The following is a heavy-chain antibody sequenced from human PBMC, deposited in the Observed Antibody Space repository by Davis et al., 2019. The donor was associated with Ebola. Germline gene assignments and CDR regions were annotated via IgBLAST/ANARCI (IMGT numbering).Heavy chain of an antibody. J-gene: IGHJ6*02. V-gene: IGHV3-11*01. CDR3: ARYYYGSGSYYMINYYYYYGMDV. CDR2: ISSSGSTI. CDR1: GFTFSDYY. Sequence: GESLKISCAASGFTFSDYYMSWIRQAPGKGLEWVSYISSSGSTIYYADSVKGRFTISRDNAKNSLYLQMNSLRAEDTAVYYCARYYYGSGSYYMINYYYYYGMDVWGQGTTVTVSS. D-gene: IGHD3-10*01.